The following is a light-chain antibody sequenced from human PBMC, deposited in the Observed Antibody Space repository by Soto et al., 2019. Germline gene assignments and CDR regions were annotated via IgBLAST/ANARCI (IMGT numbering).Light chain of an antibody. J-gene: IGKJ2*01. CDR3: QHHNYWPS. CDR2: RAS. V-gene: IGKV3-15*01. Sequence: IVMTQSPATLSVSPGERATLSCRASQSVATNLAWDQKKPGQAPRLLIHRASTRAAGVPARFSGSGSGTQFTLTISSLQSEDFAVYYCQHHNYWPSFGQGTDLEIK. CDR1: QSVATN.